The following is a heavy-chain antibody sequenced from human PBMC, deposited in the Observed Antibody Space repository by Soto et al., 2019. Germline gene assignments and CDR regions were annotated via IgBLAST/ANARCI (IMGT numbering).Heavy chain of an antibody. CDR2: ISYDGSNK. CDR3: ARGEEQWLFDY. J-gene: IGHJ4*02. Sequence: QVQLVESGGGVVQPGRSLRLSCAASGFTFSSYAMHWVRQAPGKGLEWVAVISYDGSNKYYADSVKGRFTISRDNSKNTLYLQMNSLRAEDTAVYYCARGEEQWLFDYWGQGTLVTVSS. V-gene: IGHV3-30-3*01. CDR1: GFTFSSYA. D-gene: IGHD6-19*01.